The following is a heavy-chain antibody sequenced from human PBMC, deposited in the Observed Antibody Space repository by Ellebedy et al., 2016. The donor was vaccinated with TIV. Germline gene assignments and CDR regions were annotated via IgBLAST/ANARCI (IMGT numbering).Heavy chain of an antibody. D-gene: IGHD3-10*02. V-gene: IGHV3-53*01. CDR3: ARGVFGEFLDY. CDR2: IYSGGNT. CDR1: GFTVSSNY. J-gene: IGHJ4*02. Sequence: GESLKISXAASGFTVSSNYMSWVRQAPGKGLEWVSVIYSGGNTYYADSVRGRFTVPRDNPKNTLYLQMNSLRAEDTAVYYCARGVFGEFLDYWGQGTLVTVSS.